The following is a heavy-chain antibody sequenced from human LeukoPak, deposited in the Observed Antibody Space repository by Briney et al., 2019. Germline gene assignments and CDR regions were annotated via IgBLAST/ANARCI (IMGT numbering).Heavy chain of an antibody. CDR1: GYTFTGYY. Sequence: ASVKVSCKASGYTFTGYYMHWVRQAPGQGLEWMGWINPNSGGTNYAQKFQGRVTITRDTSISTAYMELSRLRSDDTAVYYCARGYCSSTSCSYYYYGMDVWGQGTTVTVSS. V-gene: IGHV1-2*02. CDR2: INPNSGGT. J-gene: IGHJ6*02. CDR3: ARGYCSSTSCSYYYYGMDV. D-gene: IGHD2-2*01.